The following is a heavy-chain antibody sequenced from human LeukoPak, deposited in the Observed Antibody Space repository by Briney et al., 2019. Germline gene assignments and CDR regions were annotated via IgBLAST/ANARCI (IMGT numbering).Heavy chain of an antibody. CDR1: GFTFSSYA. J-gene: IGHJ4*02. V-gene: IGHV3-23*01. Sequence: GGSLRLSCTASGFTFSSYAMIWVRQAPGKGLEWVSAMRGDGGDIRYADSVKGRFTISRDNSKNTLYLQMNSLRAEDTAVYYCARDLSGDYSSPYFDYWGQGTLVTVSS. CDR3: ARDLSGDYSSPYFDY. CDR2: MRGDGGDI. D-gene: IGHD6-19*01.